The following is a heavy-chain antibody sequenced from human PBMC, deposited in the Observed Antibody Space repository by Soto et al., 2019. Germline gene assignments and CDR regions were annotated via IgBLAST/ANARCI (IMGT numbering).Heavy chain of an antibody. CDR2: IYHRGST. J-gene: IGHJ4*02. CDR1: GGSISSNNW. CDR3: ARADSGSYYRPFYFDY. D-gene: IGHD1-26*01. V-gene: IGHV4-4*02. Sequence: SETLSLTCAVSGGSISSNNWWSWVRQPPGKGQEWIGEIYHRGSTNYNPSLKSRVTISVDKSKNQFSLKLSSVTAADTAVYYCARADSGSYYRPFYFDYWGQGTLVTVSS.